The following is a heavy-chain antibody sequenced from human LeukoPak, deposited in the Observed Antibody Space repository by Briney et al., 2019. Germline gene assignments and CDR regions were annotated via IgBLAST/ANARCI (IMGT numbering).Heavy chain of an antibody. Sequence: PSETLSLTCTVSGGSISSGDYYWSWIRQPPGKGLEWIGYIYYSGSTYYNPSLKSRVTISVDTPKNQFSLKLSSATAADTAVYYCARAPIVVVVAATAAFDIWGQGTMVTVSS. CDR3: ARAPIVVVVAATAAFDI. D-gene: IGHD2-15*01. V-gene: IGHV4-30-4*01. J-gene: IGHJ3*02. CDR1: GGSISSGDYY. CDR2: IYYSGST.